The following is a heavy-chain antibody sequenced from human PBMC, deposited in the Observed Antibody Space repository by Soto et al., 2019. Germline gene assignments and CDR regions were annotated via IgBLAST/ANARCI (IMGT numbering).Heavy chain of an antibody. CDR3: ARGVRGYSAYDPGY. J-gene: IGHJ4*02. CDR2: INPSGGST. D-gene: IGHD5-12*01. Sequence: ASVKVSCKASGYTFTDFYMHWVRQAPGQGLEWMGRINPSGGSTSYAQKYQGRVTMTRDTSTSTVYKELSSLRSEDTAVYYCARGVRGYSAYDPGYWGQGTLVTVS. V-gene: IGHV1-46*01. CDR1: GYTFTDFY.